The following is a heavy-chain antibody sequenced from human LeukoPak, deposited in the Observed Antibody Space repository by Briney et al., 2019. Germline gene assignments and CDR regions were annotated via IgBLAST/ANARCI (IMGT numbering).Heavy chain of an antibody. Sequence: TPSETLSLTCTVSGYSISSGYYWGWIRQPPGKGLEWIGIIYYSGSTYYNPSLKSRVTISVDTSKNQFSLKLSSVTAADTAVYYCARTTEAHSWRTRYYDYYMDVWGKGTTVTVSS. CDR3: ARTTEAHSWRTRYYDYYMDV. CDR1: GYSISSGYY. D-gene: IGHD6-13*01. CDR2: IYYSGST. V-gene: IGHV4-38-2*02. J-gene: IGHJ6*03.